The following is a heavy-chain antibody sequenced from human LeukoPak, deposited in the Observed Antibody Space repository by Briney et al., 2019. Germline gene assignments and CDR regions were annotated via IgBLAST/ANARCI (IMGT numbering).Heavy chain of an antibody. Sequence: PSETLSLTCTVSGGSISSGGYYWSWIRQHPGKGLEWIGYIYYSGSTYYNPSLKSRVTISVDTSKNQFSLKLSSVTAADTAVYYCARGRTYIPLFDYWGQGTLVTVSS. CDR3: ARGRTYIPLFDY. D-gene: IGHD4-11*01. J-gene: IGHJ4*02. CDR2: IYYSGST. CDR1: GGSISSGGYY. V-gene: IGHV4-31*03.